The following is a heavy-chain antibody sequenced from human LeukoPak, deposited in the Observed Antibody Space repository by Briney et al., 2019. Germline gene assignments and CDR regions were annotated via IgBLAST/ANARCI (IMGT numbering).Heavy chain of an antibody. CDR2: ISSSSSYI. D-gene: IGHD3-10*01. J-gene: IGHJ4*02. V-gene: IGHV3-21*01. CDR3: ARGLAMVRGGHFDY. Sequence: GGSLRLSCAASRFTFSSYSMNWVRQAPGKGLEWVSSISSSSSYIYYADSVKGRFTISRDNAKNSLYLQMYSLRAEDTAVYYCARGLAMVRGGHFDYRGQGTLVTVSS. CDR1: RFTFSSYS.